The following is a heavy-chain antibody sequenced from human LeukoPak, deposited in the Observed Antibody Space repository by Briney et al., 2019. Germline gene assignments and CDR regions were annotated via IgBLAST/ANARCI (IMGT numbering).Heavy chain of an antibody. V-gene: IGHV1-8*01. J-gene: IGHJ4*02. CDR3: ARRSLKMATIDY. CDR1: GYTFTSYD. D-gene: IGHD5-24*01. CDR2: MNPNSGNT. Sequence: RASVTVSFTASGYTFTSYDINWVRQATGQGLEWMGWMNPNSGNTGYAQKFQGRVTMTRNTSISTAYMELSSLRSEDTAVYYCARRSLKMATIDYWGQGTLVTVSS.